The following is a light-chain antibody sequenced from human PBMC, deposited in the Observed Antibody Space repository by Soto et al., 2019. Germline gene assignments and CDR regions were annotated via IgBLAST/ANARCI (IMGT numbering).Light chain of an antibody. V-gene: IGKV3-20*01. Sequence: EIVLTQSPDTLSLPPGERATLSCRASQSVSSNNLVWYQQKVGQAPRLLIYGASSRATGIPDRFSGSGSGTDFTLSISRLETEDFAVYYCQQYGNSLWTSGQGTKVEIK. CDR1: QSVSSNN. CDR2: GAS. CDR3: QQYGNSLWT. J-gene: IGKJ1*01.